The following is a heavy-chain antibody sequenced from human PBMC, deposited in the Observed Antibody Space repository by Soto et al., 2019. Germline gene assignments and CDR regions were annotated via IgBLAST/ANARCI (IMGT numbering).Heavy chain of an antibody. CDR3: AREYYYGSGSRPDWFDP. CDR1: GGSISSSSYY. CDR2: IYYSGST. D-gene: IGHD3-10*01. J-gene: IGHJ5*02. V-gene: IGHV4-39*07. Sequence: SETLSLTCTVSGGSISSSSYYWGWIRQPPGKGLEWIGNIYYSGSTYYNPSLKSRVTISVDTSKNQFSLKLSSVTAADTAVYYCAREYYYGSGSRPDWFDPWGQGTLVTVSS.